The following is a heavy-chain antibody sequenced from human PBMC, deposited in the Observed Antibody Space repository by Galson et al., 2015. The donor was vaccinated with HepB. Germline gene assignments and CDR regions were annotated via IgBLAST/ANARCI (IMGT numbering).Heavy chain of an antibody. J-gene: IGHJ6*02. V-gene: IGHV5-51*01. CDR1: GYSLTNYG. D-gene: IGHD7-27*01. CDR2: IYPGDSDT. Sequence: QSGAEVKRPGESLKISCKGSGYSLTNYGIAWVRQMPRKGLERMGIIYPGDSDTRYSPSFQGQVTISVDKSISTAYLQWSSLKASDTAMYYCARLWGGYGLDVWGQGTTVIVPS. CDR3: ARLWGGYGLDV.